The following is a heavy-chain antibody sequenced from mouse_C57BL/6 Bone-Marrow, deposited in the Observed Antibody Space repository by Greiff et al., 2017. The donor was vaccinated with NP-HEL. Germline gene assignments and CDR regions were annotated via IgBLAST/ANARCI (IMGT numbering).Heavy chain of an antibody. Sequence: DVMLVESGGGLVKPGGSLKLSCAASGFTFSSYAMSWVRQTPEKRLEWVATISDGGSYTYYPDNVKGRFTISRDNAKNNLYLQMSHLKSEDTAMYYCAREDYYGSSYQRYFDVWGTGTTVTVSS. CDR3: AREDYYGSSYQRYFDV. CDR1: GFTFSSYA. CDR2: ISDGGSYT. J-gene: IGHJ1*03. V-gene: IGHV5-4*01. D-gene: IGHD1-1*01.